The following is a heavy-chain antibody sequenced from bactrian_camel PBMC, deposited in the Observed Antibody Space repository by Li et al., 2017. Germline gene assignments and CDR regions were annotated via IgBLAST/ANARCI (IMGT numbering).Heavy chain of an antibody. CDR3: AAGTRIIVGDYCDGITD. CDR2: IYSDISNT. D-gene: IGHD3*01. CDR1: GFFFSSYY. J-gene: IGHJ4*01. Sequence: HVQLVESGGGLVQPGGSLRLSCAASGFFFSSYYMNWVCQAPGKGLEWVSSIYSDISNTYYADSVKGRFTISRDNAKNIIYLQMSSLTPDDTAMYYCAAGTRIIVGDYCDGITDWGQGTQVTVS. V-gene: IGHV3-2*01.